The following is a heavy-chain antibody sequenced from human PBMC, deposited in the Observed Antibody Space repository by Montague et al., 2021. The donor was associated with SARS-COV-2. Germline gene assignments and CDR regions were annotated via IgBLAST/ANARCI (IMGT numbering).Heavy chain of an antibody. D-gene: IGHD3-9*01. CDR3: ARDANILSGFYNHPFEY. Sequence: SETLSLTCTVSGDSVSRWCSYWSCIRQPPGKGREWLGYIYYTGSRDYXXXLKSRLTISVDTSKNQFSLKLSSVTAADTAVYYCARDANILSGFYNHPFEYWGQGILVTVSS. CDR1: GDSVSRWCSY. V-gene: IGHV4-61*01. CDR2: IYYTGSR. J-gene: IGHJ4*02.